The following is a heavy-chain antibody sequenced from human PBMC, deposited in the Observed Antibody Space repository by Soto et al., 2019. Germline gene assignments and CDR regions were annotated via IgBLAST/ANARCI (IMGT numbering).Heavy chain of an antibody. CDR3: ARERGDYAKWFDP. CDR2: INAGNGNT. D-gene: IGHD4-17*01. Sequence: GASVKVSCKASGYTFTTYAMHWVRQAPGQRLEWMGWINAGNGNTKYSEKFQGRVTITRDTSASTAYMELRSLRSEDTAVYYCARERGDYAKWFDPWGQGTLVTVSS. V-gene: IGHV1-3*01. CDR1: GYTFTTYA. J-gene: IGHJ5*02.